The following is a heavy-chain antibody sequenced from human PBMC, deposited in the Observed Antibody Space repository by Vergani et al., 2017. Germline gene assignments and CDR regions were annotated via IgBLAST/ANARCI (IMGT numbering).Heavy chain of an antibody. Sequence: VQLQESGPGLVKPSETLSLTCAVSGYSISSGYYWGWIRQPPGKGLEWIGSIYHSGSTYYNPSLKSRVTISVDTSKNQFSLKLSSVTAADTAAYYCARLGCSYGPPGYFDYWGQGTLVTVSS. J-gene: IGHJ4*02. CDR3: ARLGCSYGPPGYFDY. V-gene: IGHV4-38-2*01. D-gene: IGHD5-18*01. CDR1: GYSISSGYY. CDR2: IYHSGST.